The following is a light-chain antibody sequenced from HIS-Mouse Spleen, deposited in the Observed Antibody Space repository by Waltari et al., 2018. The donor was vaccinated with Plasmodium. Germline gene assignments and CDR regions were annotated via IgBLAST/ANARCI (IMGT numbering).Light chain of an antibody. J-gene: IGKJ3*01. Sequence: EIVMTQSPATLSVPPGERATLSCRASQSVSSNLAWYQQKPGQAPRLLIYGASTRAPGIPARFSGSGSGTEFTLTISSLQSEDFAVYYCQQYNNWSFTFGPGTKVDIK. V-gene: IGKV3-15*01. CDR2: GAS. CDR3: QQYNNWSFT. CDR1: QSVSSN.